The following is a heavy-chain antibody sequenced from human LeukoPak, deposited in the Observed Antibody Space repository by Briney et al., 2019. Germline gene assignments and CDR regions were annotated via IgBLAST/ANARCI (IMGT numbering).Heavy chain of an antibody. D-gene: IGHD2-15*01. J-gene: IGHJ6*02. V-gene: IGHV1-2*02. CDR1: GYTFTSYY. CDR3: ARDPVVVAATGITMDV. CDR2: INPNSGGT. Sequence: ASVKVSCKASGYTFTSYYMHWVRQAPGQGLEWMGWINPNSGGTNYAQKFQGRVTMTRDTSISTAYMELSRLRSDDTAVYYCARDPVVVAATGITMDVWGQGTTVTVSS.